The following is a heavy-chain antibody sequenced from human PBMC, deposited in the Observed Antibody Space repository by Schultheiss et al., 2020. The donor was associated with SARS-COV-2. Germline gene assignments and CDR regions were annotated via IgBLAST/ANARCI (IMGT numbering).Heavy chain of an antibody. V-gene: IGHV1-2*02. D-gene: IGHD2-2*01. J-gene: IGHJ6*02. CDR1: GYTFTTYG. Sequence: ASVKVSCKASGYTFTTYGISWVRQAPGQGLEWMGWINPNSGGTNYAQKFQGRVTMTRDTSISTAYMELSRLRSDDTAVYYCAKEASLGSLYYYYYGMDVWGQGTTVTVSS. CDR2: INPNSGGT. CDR3: AKEASLGSLYYYYYGMDV.